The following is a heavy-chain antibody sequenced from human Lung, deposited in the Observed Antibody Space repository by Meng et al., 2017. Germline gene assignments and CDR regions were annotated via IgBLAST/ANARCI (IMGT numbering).Heavy chain of an antibody. J-gene: IGHJ4*02. CDR1: GGSISSSNW. V-gene: IGHV4-4*02. CDR3: ARYLAGGYGDYFDY. CDR2: IYHSGST. Sequence: QVQLQVAAPGSVKPSGTLSLTCAGSGGSISSSNWWSWVRQPPGKGLEWIGEIYHSGSTNYNPSLKSRVTISVDKSKNQFSLKLSSVTAADTAVYYCARYLAGGYGDYFDYWGQGTLVTVSS. D-gene: IGHD5-12*01.